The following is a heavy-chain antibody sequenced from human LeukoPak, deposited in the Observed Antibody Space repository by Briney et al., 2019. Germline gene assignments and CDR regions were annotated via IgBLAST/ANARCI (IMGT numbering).Heavy chain of an antibody. CDR3: ARGMVRGVIFSIDY. Sequence: PGGSLRLSCAASGFTFSSYAMSWVRQAPGKGLEWVSAISGSGGSTYYPGSVKGRFTISRENAKNSLYLQMNSLRAGDTAVYYCARGMVRGVIFSIDYWGQGTLVTVSS. CDR1: GFTFSSYA. CDR2: ISGSGGST. J-gene: IGHJ4*02. D-gene: IGHD3-10*01. V-gene: IGHV3-23*01.